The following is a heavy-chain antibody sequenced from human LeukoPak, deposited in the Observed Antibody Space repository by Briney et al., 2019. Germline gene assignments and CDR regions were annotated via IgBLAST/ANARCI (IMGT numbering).Heavy chain of an antibody. D-gene: IGHD2-2*01. CDR3: ARGGCSSTSCLLDY. Sequence: GSLRLSCAASGFTFSSYAMHWVRQAPGKGLEWVAVISYDGSSKYYADSVKGRFTISRDNSKNTLYLQMNSLRAEDTAVYYCARGGCSSTSCLLDYWGQGTLVTVSS. V-gene: IGHV3-30*04. J-gene: IGHJ4*02. CDR1: GFTFSSYA. CDR2: ISYDGSSK.